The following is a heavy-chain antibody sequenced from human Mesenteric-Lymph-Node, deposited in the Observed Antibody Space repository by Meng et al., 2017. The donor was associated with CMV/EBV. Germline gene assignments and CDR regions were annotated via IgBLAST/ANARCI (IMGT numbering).Heavy chain of an antibody. D-gene: IGHD4-23*01. V-gene: IGHV3-49*04. CDR1: GFTFDDYP. CDR3: AGNVPRAATPGGDY. CDR2: IRSKAFGGTA. Sequence: GESLKISCIASGFTFDDYPMTWVRQAPGKGLEWVGLIRSKAFGGTAEYGACVKGRFSISRDNAKTSLYLQMNSLRAEDTAVYYCAGNVPRAATPGGDYWGQGTLVTVSS. J-gene: IGHJ4*02.